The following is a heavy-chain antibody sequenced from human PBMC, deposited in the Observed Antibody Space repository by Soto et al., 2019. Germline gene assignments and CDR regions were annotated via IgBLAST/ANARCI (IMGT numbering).Heavy chain of an antibody. CDR3: ARDGSAYYDILTGYYIYARKFDY. CDR1: GFTLSSYE. J-gene: IGHJ4*02. CDR2: ISSSGSTI. Sequence: GGSLRLSGAASGFTLSSYEMNWVRQGPGRGLEWVSYISSSGSTIYYSDSVKGRFTIARDNAKNSLYLQMNSLSAEDTAVYYCARDGSAYYDILTGYYIYARKFDYWGQGT. V-gene: IGHV3-48*03. D-gene: IGHD3-9*01.